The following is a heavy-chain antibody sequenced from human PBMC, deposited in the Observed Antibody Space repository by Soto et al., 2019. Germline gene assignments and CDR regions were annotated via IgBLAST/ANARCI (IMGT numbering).Heavy chain of an antibody. D-gene: IGHD5-18*01. CDR1: GVSISDHY. CDR2: IYYSGST. J-gene: IGHJ4*02. CDR3: ARHLDTTMVASFDY. Sequence: QVQLQESGPGLVKPSETLSLTCTVSGVSISDHYWSWIRQPPGKGLEWIGYIYYSGSTNYNPSLKSRVTXXVXTXXNQLSLKLNSMTAADTAVYYCARHLDTTMVASFDYWGQGTLVTVSS. V-gene: IGHV4-59*08.